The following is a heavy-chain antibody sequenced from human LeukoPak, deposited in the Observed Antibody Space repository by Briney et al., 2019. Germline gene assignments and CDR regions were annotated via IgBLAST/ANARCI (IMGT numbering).Heavy chain of an antibody. CDR3: ARETMRWLLVY. CDR2: IYSGGST. Sequence: GGSLRLSCAASGFTVSSSYMSWVRQASGKGLEWVSVIYSGGSTYYADSVKGRFAISRDNSKNTLYLQMNSLRAEDTAVYYCARETMRWLLVYWGQGTLVTVSS. V-gene: IGHV3-66*01. J-gene: IGHJ4*02. D-gene: IGHD5-24*01. CDR1: GFTVSSSY.